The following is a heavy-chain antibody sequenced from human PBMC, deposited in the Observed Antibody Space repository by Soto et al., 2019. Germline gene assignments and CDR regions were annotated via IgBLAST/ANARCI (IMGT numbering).Heavy chain of an antibody. CDR2: INWKSDI. CDR3: AISQDRGGRTTFIY. CDR1: GFTFDDNA. J-gene: IGHJ4*02. D-gene: IGHD3-16*01. V-gene: IGHV3-9*01. Sequence: GGSLRLSCAVSGFTFDDNAMHWVRQAPEKGLEGVSGINWKSDIGYADSVRGRFTISRDNAENSLYLQMNSLRAEDTALYYCAISQDRGGRTTFIYWGQGTQVTVSS.